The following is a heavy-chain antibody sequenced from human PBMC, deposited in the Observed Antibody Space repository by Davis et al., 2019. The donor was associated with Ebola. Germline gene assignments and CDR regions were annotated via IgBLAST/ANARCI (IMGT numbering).Heavy chain of an antibody. D-gene: IGHD3-22*01. V-gene: IGHV3-21*03. CDR2: ISRSSSYI. CDR3: TRERDYYDSSGYFP. CDR1: GFTFSSYA. J-gene: IGHJ5*02. Sequence: GESLKISCAASGFTFSSYAMSWVRQAPGKGLEWVSSISRSSSYIYYADSVKGRFTISRDNAKNSLYLQMNSPKTEDTAVYYCTRERDYYDSSGYFPWGQGTLVTVSS.